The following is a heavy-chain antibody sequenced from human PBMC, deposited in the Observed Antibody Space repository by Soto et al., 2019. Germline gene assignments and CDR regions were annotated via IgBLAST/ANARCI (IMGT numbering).Heavy chain of an antibody. J-gene: IGHJ6*02. Sequence: GASVKVSCKASGYTFTGYYMHWVRQAPGQGLEWMGWINPNSGGTNYAQKFQGRVTMTRGTSISTAYMELSRLRSDDTAVYYCARDDVVVVAANLLHYYYGMDVWGRGPTVTVSS. CDR3: ARDDVVVVAANLLHYYYGMDV. CDR2: INPNSGGT. V-gene: IGHV1-2*02. D-gene: IGHD2-15*01. CDR1: GYTFTGYY.